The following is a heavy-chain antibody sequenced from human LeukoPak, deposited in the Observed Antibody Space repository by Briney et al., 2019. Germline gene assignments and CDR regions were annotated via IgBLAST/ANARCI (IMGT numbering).Heavy chain of an antibody. D-gene: IGHD2-15*01. CDR1: GGTFSSYT. J-gene: IGHJ4*02. Sequence: SVKVSCKASGGTFSSYTISWLRQAPGQGLEWMGRIIPILGIANYAQKFQGRVTITADESTSTAYMELSSLRSEDTAVYYSAREDCSGGSCYSPFDYWGQGTLVTVSS. V-gene: IGHV1-69*04. CDR3: AREDCSGGSCYSPFDY. CDR2: IIPILGIA.